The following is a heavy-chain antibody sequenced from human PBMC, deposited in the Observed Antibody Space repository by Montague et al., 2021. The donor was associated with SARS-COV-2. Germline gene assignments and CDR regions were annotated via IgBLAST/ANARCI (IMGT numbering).Heavy chain of an antibody. CDR3: ARGLMSGSYYLGLDY. CDR1: GGSFTKKY. D-gene: IGHD1-26*01. V-gene: IGHV4-34*01. Sequence: SETLTLTCAVYGGSFTKKYWTWIRQPPGKGLEWIGEIYHTGSTNYKPSLKRRVTISVDTSKNQFSLKVSSVTAADTAVYYCARGLMSGSYYLGLDYWGQGTLVTVSS. J-gene: IGHJ4*02. CDR2: IYHTGST.